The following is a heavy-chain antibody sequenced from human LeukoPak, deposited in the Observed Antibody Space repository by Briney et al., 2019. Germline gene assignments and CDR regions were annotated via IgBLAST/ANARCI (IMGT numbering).Heavy chain of an antibody. CDR3: ARQRFSYGSGSPYDF. CDR2: IYYSGST. CDR1: GGSISDYF. J-gene: IGHJ4*02. D-gene: IGHD5-18*01. Sequence: SETLSLTCTVSGGSISDYFWSWIRQPPGKGLEWIGYIYYSGSTNYNSSLKSRVTISVDTSKSHFSLKLSSVTAADTAVYYCARQRFSYGSGSPYDFWGQGTLVTVSS. V-gene: IGHV4-59*01.